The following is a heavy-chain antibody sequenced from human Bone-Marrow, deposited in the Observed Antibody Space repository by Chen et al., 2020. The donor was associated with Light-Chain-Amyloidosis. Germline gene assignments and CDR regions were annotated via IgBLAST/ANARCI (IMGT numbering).Heavy chain of an antibody. V-gene: IGHV5-51*01. CDR2: IYPDDSDA. CDR1: GYNFPNYW. J-gene: IGHJ4*02. D-gene: IGHD5-12*01. Sequence: GQMEQAGPEEKKPGGSLENSWKGSGYNFPNYWIGWVRQMPGKGLEWMGVIYPDDSDARYSPSFEGQVTISADKSITTAYLQWRSLKASDTAMYYCARRRDGYNFDYWGQGTLVTVSS. CDR3: ARRRDGYNFDY.